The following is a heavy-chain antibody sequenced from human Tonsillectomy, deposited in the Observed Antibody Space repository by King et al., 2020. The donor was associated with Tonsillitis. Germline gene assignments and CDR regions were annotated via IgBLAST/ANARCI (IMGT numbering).Heavy chain of an antibody. CDR3: ASYYYDTSGYWSFDY. D-gene: IGHD3-22*01. CDR1: GFTFSSYS. Sequence: VQLVESGGGLVKPGGSLRLSCAASGFTFSSYSMNWVRQAPGKGLEWVSFISSSSSYIYYADSVKGRFNISRDNAKNSLYLQMNSLRAEDTAVYYCASYYYDTSGYWSFDYWGQGTLVTVSS. CDR2: ISSSSSYI. V-gene: IGHV3-21*01. J-gene: IGHJ4*02.